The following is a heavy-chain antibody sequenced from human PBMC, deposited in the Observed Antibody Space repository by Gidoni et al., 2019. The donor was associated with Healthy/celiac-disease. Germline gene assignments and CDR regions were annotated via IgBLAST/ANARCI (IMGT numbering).Heavy chain of an antibody. V-gene: IGHV3-33*01. CDR3: ARASTTVTTYSVMDV. CDR2: IWYDGSNK. CDR1: GFTFSSYG. D-gene: IGHD4-17*01. J-gene: IGHJ6*02. Sequence: QVQLVESGGGVVQPGRSLRLSCAASGFTFSSYGMHWVRQAPGKGLEWVAVIWYDGSNKYYADSVKGRFTISRDNSKNTLYLQMNSLRAEDTAVYYCARASTTVTTYSVMDVWGQGTTVTVSS.